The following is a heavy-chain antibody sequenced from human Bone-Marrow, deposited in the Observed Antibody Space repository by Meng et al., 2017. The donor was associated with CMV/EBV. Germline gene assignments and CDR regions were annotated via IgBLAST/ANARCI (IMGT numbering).Heavy chain of an antibody. CDR3: ASLYCSSTSCYPNYFDY. J-gene: IGHJ4*02. CDR1: GFTFSDHY. Sequence: GGSLRLSCAASGFTFSDHYMDWVRQAPGKGLEWVGRIRNKANSYTTEYAASVKGRFSISRDDSKNSLYLQMNSLRAEDTAVYYCASLYCSSTSCYPNYFDYWGQGTLVTVSS. CDR2: IRNKANSYTT. D-gene: IGHD2-2*01. V-gene: IGHV3-72*01.